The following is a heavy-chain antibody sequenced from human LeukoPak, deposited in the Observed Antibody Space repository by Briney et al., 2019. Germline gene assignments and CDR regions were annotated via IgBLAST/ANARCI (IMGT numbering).Heavy chain of an antibody. J-gene: IGHJ4*02. CDR2: ISYDGSNK. CDR3: ARGGLSTGPIDY. D-gene: IGHD2/OR15-2a*01. V-gene: IGHV3-30*04. CDR1: GFTFSSYA. Sequence: GGSLRLSCAASGFTFSSYAMHWVRQAPGKGLEWVAVISYDGSNKYYADSVKGRFTISRDNSKNTLYLQMNSLRAEDTAVYYCARGGLSTGPIDYWGQGTLVTVSS.